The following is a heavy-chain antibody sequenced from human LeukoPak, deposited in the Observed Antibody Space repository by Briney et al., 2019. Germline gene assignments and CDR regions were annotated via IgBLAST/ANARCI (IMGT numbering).Heavy chain of an antibody. CDR3: ARHPPGAAFDI. CDR2: INPKSGGT. CDR1: GYTFTVYY. D-gene: IGHD4/OR15-4a*01. J-gene: IGHJ3*02. Sequence: ASVSVSFKASGYTFTVYYMQWVRQAPGQGGEGMGWINPKSGGTNYTQRFQGRGTMTRDTSISTAYMELSRLRSDDTAVYYCARHPPGAAFDIWGQGTMATVSS. V-gene: IGHV1-2*02.